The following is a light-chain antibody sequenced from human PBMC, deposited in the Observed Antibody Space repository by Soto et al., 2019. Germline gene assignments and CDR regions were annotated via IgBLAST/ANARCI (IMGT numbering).Light chain of an antibody. CDR1: QSARIS. V-gene: IGKV3-15*01. CDR2: DVS. Sequence: ETVMTQSPATLSVSPGERATLSCRASQSARISLGWYQQKPGQAPRLLIYDVSTRATGVPARFSGSGSGTEFTLTISSPQSEDFAVYYCQEYDNWPPGFGQGVRLES. CDR3: QEYDNWPPG. J-gene: IGKJ5*01.